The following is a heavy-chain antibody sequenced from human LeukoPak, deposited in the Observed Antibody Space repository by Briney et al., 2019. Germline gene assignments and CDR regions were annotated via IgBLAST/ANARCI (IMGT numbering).Heavy chain of an antibody. J-gene: IGHJ6*03. CDR3: ARDRRVWFGVAGGSYYYYMDV. CDR2: INPNSGGT. D-gene: IGHD3-10*01. Sequence: GASVKVSCKASGYTFTGYYMHWVRQAPGQGLEWMGWINPNSGGTNYAQKFQGRVTMTRDTSISTAYMELNRLRSDDTAVYYCARDRRVWFGVAGGSYYYYMDVWGKGTTVTVSS. V-gene: IGHV1-2*02. CDR1: GYTFTGYY.